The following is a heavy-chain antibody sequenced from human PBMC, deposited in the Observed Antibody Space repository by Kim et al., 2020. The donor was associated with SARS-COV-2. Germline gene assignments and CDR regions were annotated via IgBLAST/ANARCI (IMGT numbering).Heavy chain of an antibody. CDR1: GYTFTSYG. CDR2: ISAYNGNT. CDR3: ARDSSHRGRGFEWFGDDHFDY. V-gene: IGHV1-18*01. J-gene: IGHJ4*02. D-gene: IGHD3-10*01. Sequence: ASVKVSCKASGYTFTSYGISWVRQAPGQGLEWMGWISAYNGNTNYAQKLQGRVTMTTDTSTSTAYMELRSLRSDDTAVYYCARDSSHRGRGFEWFGDDHFDYWGQGTLVTVSS.